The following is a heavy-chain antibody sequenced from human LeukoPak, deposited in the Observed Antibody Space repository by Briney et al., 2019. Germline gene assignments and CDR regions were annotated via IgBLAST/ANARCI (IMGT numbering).Heavy chain of an antibody. CDR2: INPSGGST. J-gene: IGHJ4*02. CDR1: GYTFSNYY. V-gene: IGHV1-46*01. D-gene: IGHD5-12*01. CDR3: ARERGYSGYENDY. Sequence: GSVKVSCKASGYTFSNYYIHWVRQAPGQGLESMGIINPSGGSTIYAQNFRGRVTMTRDMSTSTVYMELNRLRSEDTAVYYCARERGYSGYENDYWGQGTLVTVSS.